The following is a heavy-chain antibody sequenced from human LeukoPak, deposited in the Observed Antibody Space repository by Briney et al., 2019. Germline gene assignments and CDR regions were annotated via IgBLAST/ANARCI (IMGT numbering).Heavy chain of an antibody. Sequence: GGSLRLSCAASGFIFSNYAMSWIRQGPGKGLEWVSYISSSGSTIYYADSVKGRFTISRDNAKNSLYLQMNSLRAEDTAVYYCARATSYYYDSSGMDPWGQGTLVTVSS. CDR1: GFIFSNYA. CDR3: ARATSYYYDSSGMDP. V-gene: IGHV3-11*04. J-gene: IGHJ5*02. CDR2: ISSSGSTI. D-gene: IGHD3-22*01.